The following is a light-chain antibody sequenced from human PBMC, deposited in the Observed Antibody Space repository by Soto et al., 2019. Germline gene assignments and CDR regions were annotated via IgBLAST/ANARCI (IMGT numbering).Light chain of an antibody. Sequence: DIQMTQSPSSLSASVGDRVTITCRASQTISTFLNWYQQKPGEAPKLLIYTTSSLQSGVPSRFSGSGSGTEFTLITSSLQPEALATFYCQRSYSTPLTFGGGTKVEIK. J-gene: IGKJ4*01. CDR3: QRSYSTPLT. V-gene: IGKV1-39*01. CDR2: TTS. CDR1: QTISTF.